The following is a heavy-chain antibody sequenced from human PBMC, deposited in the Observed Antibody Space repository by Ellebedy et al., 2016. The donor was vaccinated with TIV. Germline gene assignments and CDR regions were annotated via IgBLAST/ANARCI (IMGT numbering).Heavy chain of an antibody. CDR3: ARKTDTGTSGDY. Sequence: PGGSLRLSCAASGFTVGNNFMSWVRPSPGKGLERVSLFYSGGSTDYADSVKGRFTISRDSSKNTLYLQMNSLRAEDTAMYYCARKTDTGTSGDYWGQGTPVTVSS. J-gene: IGHJ4*02. D-gene: IGHD5-18*01. CDR2: FYSGGST. V-gene: IGHV3-53*03. CDR1: GFTVGNNF.